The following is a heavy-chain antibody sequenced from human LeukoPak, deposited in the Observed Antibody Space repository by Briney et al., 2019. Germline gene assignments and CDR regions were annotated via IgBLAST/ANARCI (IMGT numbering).Heavy chain of an antibody. J-gene: IGHJ4*02. Sequence: GGSLRLSCAASGFTFSSYAMHWVRQAPGKGLEWVAVISYDGSNKYYADSVKGRFTISRDNSKNTLYLQMNSLRAEDTAVYYCTRGGEVPFYFDYWGQGALVTVSS. V-gene: IGHV3-30-3*01. CDR2: ISYDGSNK. CDR1: GFTFSSYA. CDR3: TRGGEVPFYFDY. D-gene: IGHD2-21*01.